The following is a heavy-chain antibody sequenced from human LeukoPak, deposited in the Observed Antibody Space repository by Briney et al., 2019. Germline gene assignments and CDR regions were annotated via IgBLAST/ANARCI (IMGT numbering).Heavy chain of an antibody. J-gene: IGHJ5*02. D-gene: IGHD2-2*01. V-gene: IGHV4-34*01. Sequence: SETLSLTCAVYGGSFSGYYWSWIRQPPGKGLEWIGEINHSGSTNYNPSLKSRVTISVDTSKNQFSLKLSSVTAADTAVYYCARRGQIVVVPAATPYNWFDPWGQGTLVTVSS. CDR2: INHSGST. CDR1: GGSFSGYY. CDR3: ARRGQIVVVPAATPYNWFDP.